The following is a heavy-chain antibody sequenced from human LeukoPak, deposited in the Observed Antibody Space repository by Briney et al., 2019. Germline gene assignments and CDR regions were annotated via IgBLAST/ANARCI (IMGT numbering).Heavy chain of an antibody. Sequence: GGSLRLSCAASGFTFSTFAMSWVRQAPGKGLEWVSTISGSGGSTYYADSVKGRFTISRDNSKNTLYLQMNSLRAEDTAVYYCTTDLYSGSYYFFDYWGQGTLVTVSS. CDR3: TTDLYSGSYYFFDY. V-gene: IGHV3-23*01. CDR2: ISGSGGST. D-gene: IGHD1-26*01. CDR1: GFTFSTFA. J-gene: IGHJ4*02.